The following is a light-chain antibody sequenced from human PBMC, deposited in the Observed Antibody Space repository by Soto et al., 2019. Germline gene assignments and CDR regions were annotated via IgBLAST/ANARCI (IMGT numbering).Light chain of an antibody. J-gene: IGLJ1*01. CDR2: DGN. Sequence: QSALTQPASVSGSPGQSITISCTGTSSDDGSYNLVSWYQQHPDKAPKLMIFDGNFRPSGVSNRFSGSKFGNTASLTISGLQAEDEADYYCCSYAGSSTLVFGTGTKLTVL. CDR1: SSDDGSYNL. CDR3: CSYAGSSTLV. V-gene: IGLV2-23*01.